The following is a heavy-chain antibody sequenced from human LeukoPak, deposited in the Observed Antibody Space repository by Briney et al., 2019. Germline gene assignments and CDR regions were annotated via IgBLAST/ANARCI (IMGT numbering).Heavy chain of an antibody. CDR1: GFTFSTYA. V-gene: IGHV3-23*01. CDR3: ASDIVATSGDF. J-gene: IGHJ4*02. CDR2: FSGSGGST. Sequence: GGSLRLSCATSGFTFSTYALSWVRQAPGKGLEWVSGFSGSGGSTYYADSVKGRFTISRDNAKNALFLRMSSLRVEDTATYYCASDIVATSGDFWGQGTLVSVSS. D-gene: IGHD5-12*01.